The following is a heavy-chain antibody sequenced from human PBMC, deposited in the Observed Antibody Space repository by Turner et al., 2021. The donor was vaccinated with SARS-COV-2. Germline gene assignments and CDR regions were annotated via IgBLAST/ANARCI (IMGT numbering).Heavy chain of an antibody. Sequence: QLQLQESGPGLVKPSETLSLTCTVSGCSISSSSYYWGWIRQPPGKGLEWMGSSCDSGSTDYAPSLERRVTISVDTSKNQFSPRLSSVTAADTAVYYCAGEVVAVNRPDQYGMDVWGQGTTVTVSS. D-gene: IGHD2-15*01. CDR1: GCSISSSSYY. V-gene: IGHV4-39*02. CDR3: AGEVVAVNRPDQYGMDV. CDR2: SCDSGST. J-gene: IGHJ6*02.